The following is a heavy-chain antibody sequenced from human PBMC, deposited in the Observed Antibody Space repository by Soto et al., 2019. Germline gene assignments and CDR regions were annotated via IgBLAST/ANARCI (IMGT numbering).Heavy chain of an antibody. CDR2: ISGSGGST. D-gene: IGHD2-15*01. V-gene: IGHV3-23*01. J-gene: IGHJ6*02. CDR1: AFTFSSYP. Sequence: PGGSLRLSCAASAFTFSSYPMSWVRQAPGKGLEWVSAISGSGGSTYYADSVKGRFTISRDNSKNTLYLQMNSLRAEDTAVYYCAKESVGYCSGGPCLVQNYYGMDVWGQGTTVTVSS. CDR3: AKESVGYCSGGPCLVQNYYGMDV.